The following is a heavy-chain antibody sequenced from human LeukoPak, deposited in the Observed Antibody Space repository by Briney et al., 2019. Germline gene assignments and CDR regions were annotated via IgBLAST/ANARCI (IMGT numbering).Heavy chain of an antibody. V-gene: IGHV1-18*01. CDR2: ISAYNGNT. D-gene: IGHD6-19*01. CDR3: ANINSSGWYFDY. Sequence: ASVKVSCKASGYTFTSYGISWVRQAPGQGLEWMGWISAYNGNTNYAQKLQGRVTMTTDTSTSTAYMELRSLRSDDTAVYYCANINSSGWYFDYWGQGTLLTVSS. J-gene: IGHJ4*02. CDR1: GYTFTSYG.